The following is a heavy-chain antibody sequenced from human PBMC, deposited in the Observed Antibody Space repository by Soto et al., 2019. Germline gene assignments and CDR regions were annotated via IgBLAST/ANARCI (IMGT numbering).Heavy chain of an antibody. CDR1: GGSVSSGSYY. J-gene: IGHJ4*02. V-gene: IGHV4-61*01. Sequence: QVQLQESGPGLVKPSETLSLTCTVSGGSVSSGSYYWSWIRQPPGKGLEWIGYIYYSGSTNYNPALRGRVTISVDTSKTQFSLKLSSVTAADTAVYYCARTHRITRYFRHDDYWGRGTLVTVSS. D-gene: IGHD3-9*01. CDR2: IYYSGST. CDR3: ARTHRITRYFRHDDY.